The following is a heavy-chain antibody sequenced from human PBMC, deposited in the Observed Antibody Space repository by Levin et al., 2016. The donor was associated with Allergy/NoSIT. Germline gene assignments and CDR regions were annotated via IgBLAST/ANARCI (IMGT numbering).Heavy chain of an antibody. V-gene: IGHV4-59*12. D-gene: IGHD5-18*01. CDR1: GGSISSYY. J-gene: IGHJ5*02. CDR3: ARDRRIQLWSPSPYLGSNWFDP. CDR2: IYYSGST. Sequence: SETLSLTCTVSGGSISSYYWSWIRQPPGKGLEWIGYIYYSGSTYYNPSLKSRVTISVDTSKNQFSLKLSSVTAADTAVYYCARDRRIQLWSPSPYLGSNWFDPWGQGTLVTVSS.